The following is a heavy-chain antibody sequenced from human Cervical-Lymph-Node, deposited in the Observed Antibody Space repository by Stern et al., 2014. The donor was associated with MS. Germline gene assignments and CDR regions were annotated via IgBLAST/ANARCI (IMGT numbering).Heavy chain of an antibody. V-gene: IGHV1-69*06. J-gene: IGHJ4*02. Sequence: QVQLVQSGAEVKKPGSSVKVSCKASGGTFNNHVISWVRQAPGQGLEWMGGIIPMFGTPNSAQKFQGRVTMLADTSTRTVYRELRNLSDEDTAMYYCANRDMGYTYGRHDYWGQGTLVTVS. CDR1: GGTFNNHV. D-gene: IGHD5-12*01. CDR2: IIPMFGTP. CDR3: ANRDMGYTYGRHDY.